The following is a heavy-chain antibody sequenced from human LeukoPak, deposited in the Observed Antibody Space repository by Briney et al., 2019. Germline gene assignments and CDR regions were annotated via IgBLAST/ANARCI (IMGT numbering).Heavy chain of an antibody. CDR1: GLTFSRYA. CDR2: ISDSGGST. J-gene: IGHJ6*03. CDR3: AKDYRDSSGAYYYMDV. V-gene: IGHV3-23*01. D-gene: IGHD3-22*01. Sequence: PGESLRLSCAASGLTFSRYAMSWVRQAPGKGLEWVSAISDSGGSTNYADSVKGRFTISRDNSKNTLYLQMNSLRAEDTAIYYCAKDYRDSSGAYYYMDVWGKGTTVTVSS.